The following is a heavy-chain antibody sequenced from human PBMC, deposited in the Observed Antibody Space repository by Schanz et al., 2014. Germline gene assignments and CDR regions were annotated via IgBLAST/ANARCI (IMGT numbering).Heavy chain of an antibody. J-gene: IGHJ3*02. CDR1: GYTFTRYY. V-gene: IGHV1-46*01. Sequence: QVQLVQSGTEVKKPGASMKVSCKASGYTFTRYYIHWVRQAPGQGLEWMGIINPSGGSTTYAQKFQGRVTMTSDTSTSTVYMDLSSLISEDTAVYYCAFDRDDAYDIWGQGTTVTVSS. CDR2: INPSGGST. D-gene: IGHD3-9*01. CDR3: AFDRDDAYDI.